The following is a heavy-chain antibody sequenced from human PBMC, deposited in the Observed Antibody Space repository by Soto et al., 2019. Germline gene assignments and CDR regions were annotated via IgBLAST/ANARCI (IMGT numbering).Heavy chain of an antibody. Sequence: GASVKVSCKASGYTFTSYGISWVRQAPGQGLEWMGWISAYNGNTNYAQKLQGRVTMTTDTSTSTAYMELRSLRSDDTAVYYCARATLRYLHWLPHNAFDIWGQGTMVTVSS. CDR2: ISAYNGNT. D-gene: IGHD3-9*01. J-gene: IGHJ3*02. CDR1: GYTFTSYG. V-gene: IGHV1-18*01. CDR3: ARATLRYLHWLPHNAFDI.